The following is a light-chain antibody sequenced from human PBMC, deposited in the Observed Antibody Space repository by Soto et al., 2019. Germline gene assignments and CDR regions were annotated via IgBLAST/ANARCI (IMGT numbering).Light chain of an antibody. CDR1: SSDVGGYNY. V-gene: IGLV2-8*01. Sequence: QSALTQPPSASGSPGQSVTISCAGTSSDVGGYNYVSWYQQYPGKVPKLMIYEVSERPSGVPDRFSGSKSGNTAFLTVSGLQAEDEADYYCLSYADTAYVFGTGTK. CDR3: LSYADTAYV. J-gene: IGLJ1*01. CDR2: EVS.